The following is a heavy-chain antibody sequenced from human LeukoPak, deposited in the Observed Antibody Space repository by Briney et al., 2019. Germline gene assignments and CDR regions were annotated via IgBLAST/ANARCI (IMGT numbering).Heavy chain of an antibody. D-gene: IGHD1-26*01. J-gene: IGHJ6*03. V-gene: IGHV1-2*02. CDR1: GYTFTGYY. CDR3: ARSPINSGSYYGPNYYYYYMDV. Sequence: ASVKVSCEASGYTFTGYYMHWVRQAPGQGLEWMGWINPNSGGTNYAQKLQGRVTMTTDTSTSTAYMELRSLRSDDTAVYYCARSPINSGSYYGPNYYYYYMDVWGKGTTVTVSS. CDR2: INPNSGGT.